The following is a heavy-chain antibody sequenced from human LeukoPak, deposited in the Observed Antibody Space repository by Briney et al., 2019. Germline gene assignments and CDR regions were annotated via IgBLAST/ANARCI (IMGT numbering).Heavy chain of an antibody. Sequence: PSETLSLTCAVYGGSFSGYYWSWIRQPPGKGLEWIGEINHSGSTNYNPSLKSRVTISVDTSKNQFSLKLSSVPAADTAVYYCARGMVRARFDYWGQGTLVTVSS. V-gene: IGHV4-34*01. CDR1: GGSFSGYY. CDR3: ARGMVRARFDY. J-gene: IGHJ4*02. CDR2: INHSGST. D-gene: IGHD3-10*01.